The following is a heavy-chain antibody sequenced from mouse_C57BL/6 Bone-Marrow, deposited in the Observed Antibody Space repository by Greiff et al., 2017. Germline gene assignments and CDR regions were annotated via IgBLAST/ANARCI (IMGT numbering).Heavy chain of an antibody. V-gene: IGHV1-26*01. Sequence: EVQLQQSGPELVKPGASVKISCKASGYTFTDYYMNWVKQSHGKSLEWIGDINPNNGGTSYNQKFKGKATLTVDKSSSTAYMELRSLTSEDSAVYYCARSYYCNFFAYWGQGTLVTVSA. CDR2: INPNNGGT. CDR3: ARSYYCNFFAY. CDR1: GYTFTDYY. J-gene: IGHJ3*01. D-gene: IGHD2-10*01.